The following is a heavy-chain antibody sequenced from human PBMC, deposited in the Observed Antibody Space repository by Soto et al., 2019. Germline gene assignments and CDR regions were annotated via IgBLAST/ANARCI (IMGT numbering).Heavy chain of an antibody. CDR3: ARAAYDTSGCHESPFDY. CDR2: INPSGGST. D-gene: IGHD3-22*01. Sequence: ASVKVSCKASGYTFTSYYMQWVRQAPGQGLEWMGIINPSGGSTTYAQKFQGRVTMTRDTSTSTVYMELSSLRSEDTAVYYCARAAYDTSGCHESPFDYWGQGTLVTVSS. CDR1: GYTFTSYY. J-gene: IGHJ4*02. V-gene: IGHV1-46*01.